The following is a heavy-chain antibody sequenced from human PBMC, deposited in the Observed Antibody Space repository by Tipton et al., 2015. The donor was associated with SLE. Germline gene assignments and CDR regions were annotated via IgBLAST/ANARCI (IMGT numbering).Heavy chain of an antibody. V-gene: IGHV4-59*01. D-gene: IGHD6-13*01. CDR1: GGSITTYY. Sequence: LRLSCTVSGGSITTYYWNWIRQPPGKGLEWIGNMYESGSTNYNPSLKSRVAIFVDTSTNQFSLRLSSVTAADTAVYYCAKMRTNWYGIDVWGQGTMVTVPS. J-gene: IGHJ6*02. CDR2: MYESGST. CDR3: AKMRTNWYGIDV.